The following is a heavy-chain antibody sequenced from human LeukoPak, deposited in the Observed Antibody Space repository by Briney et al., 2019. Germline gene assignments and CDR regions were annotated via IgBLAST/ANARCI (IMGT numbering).Heavy chain of an antibody. D-gene: IGHD6-19*01. CDR2: IIPIFGTA. V-gene: IGHV1-69*01. CDR1: GGTFSSYA. CDR3: AKSPGGYSSGWPFDY. J-gene: IGHJ4*02. Sequence: GSSVKVSCKASGGTFSSYAISWVRQAPGQGLEWMGGIIPIFGTANYAQKFQGRVTITADESTSTAYMELNSLGAEDTAVYYCAKSPGGYSSGWPFDYWGQGTLVTVSS.